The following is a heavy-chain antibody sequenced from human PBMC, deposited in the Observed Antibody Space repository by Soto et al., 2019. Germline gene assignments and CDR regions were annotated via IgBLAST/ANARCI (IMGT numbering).Heavy chain of an antibody. CDR2: IKSKTDGGTT. V-gene: IGHV3-15*01. Sequence: GGSLRLSCAASGFTFSNAWMSWVRQAPGKGLEWVGRIKSKTDGGTTDYAAPVKGRFTISGDDSKNTLYLQMNSLKTEDTAVYYCTTDLCSGGSCYSVGYWGQGTLVTVSS. D-gene: IGHD2-15*01. CDR3: TTDLCSGGSCYSVGY. CDR1: GFTFSNAW. J-gene: IGHJ4*02.